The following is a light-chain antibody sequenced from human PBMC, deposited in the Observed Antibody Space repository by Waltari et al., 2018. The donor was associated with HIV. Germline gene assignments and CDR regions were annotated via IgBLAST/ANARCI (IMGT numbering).Light chain of an antibody. CDR1: SNYVGGFNY. CDR2: DVS. Sequence: QSALTQPASVSGSPGQSITIPFPGTSNYVGGFNYVSGYQHHPGQAPNLMVFDVSNRPSGVSNRFSGSKSGHTASLTISGLQAEDEADYYCNSYTSSSHVIFGGGTKLTVL. V-gene: IGLV2-14*01. CDR3: NSYTSSSHVI. J-gene: IGLJ2*01.